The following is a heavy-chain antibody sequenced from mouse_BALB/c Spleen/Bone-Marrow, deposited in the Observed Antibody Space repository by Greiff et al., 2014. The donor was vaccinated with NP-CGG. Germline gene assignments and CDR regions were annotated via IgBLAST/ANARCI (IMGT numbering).Heavy chain of an antibody. V-gene: IGHV1-54*01. CDR1: GYAFTNYL. CDR3: ARFGRYYFDY. Sequence: QVQLQQSGAELARPGTAVNVSCKASGYAFTNYLIEWVKQRPGQGLEWIGVINPGSGGANYNEKFKGKATLTADKSSSTAYMQLSSLTSDDSAVYFCARFGRYYFDYWGQGTTLTVSS. CDR2: INPGSGGA. J-gene: IGHJ2*01.